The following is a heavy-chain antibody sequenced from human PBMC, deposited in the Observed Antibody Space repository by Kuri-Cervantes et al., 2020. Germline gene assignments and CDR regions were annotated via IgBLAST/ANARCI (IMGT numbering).Heavy chain of an antibody. D-gene: IGHD6-13*01. CDR3: ARDYSSSWYTPPIYYYYGMDV. CDR1: GFTFSSYG. Sequence: GESLKISCAASGFTFSSYGMHWVRQAPGKGLEWVANIKQDGSEKYYVDSVKGRFTTSRDNAKNSLYLQMNSLRAEDTAVYYCARDYSSSWYTPPIYYYYGMDVWGQGTTVTVSS. CDR2: IKQDGSEK. J-gene: IGHJ6*02. V-gene: IGHV3-7*01.